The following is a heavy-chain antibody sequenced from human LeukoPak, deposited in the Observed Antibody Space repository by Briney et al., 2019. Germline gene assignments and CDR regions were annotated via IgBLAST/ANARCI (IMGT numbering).Heavy chain of an antibody. Sequence: SETLSLTCAVYGGSFSGYYWSWIRQPPGKGLEWIGEINHSGSTNYNPSLKSRVTISVDTSKNQFSLKLSSVTAADTAVYYCAGIAVAGTPVTNFDYWGQGTLVTVSS. CDR3: AGIAVAGTPVTNFDY. CDR1: GGSFSGYY. J-gene: IGHJ4*02. D-gene: IGHD6-19*01. CDR2: INHSGST. V-gene: IGHV4-34*01.